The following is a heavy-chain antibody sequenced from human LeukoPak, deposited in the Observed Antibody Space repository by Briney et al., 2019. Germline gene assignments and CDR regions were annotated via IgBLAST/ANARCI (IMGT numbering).Heavy chain of an antibody. D-gene: IGHD3-22*01. Sequence: PGGSLRLSCAASGFTFSDWYISWIRQAPGKGLEWVAHINQDGSEKHYVDSVKGRFTISRDNARNSQFLQMNSLRTEDTALYYCAKDSAADSSAFRTLTDYWGQGTLVTVSS. CDR2: INQDGSEK. V-gene: IGHV3-7*03. CDR1: GFTFSDWY. J-gene: IGHJ4*02. CDR3: AKDSAADSSAFRTLTDY.